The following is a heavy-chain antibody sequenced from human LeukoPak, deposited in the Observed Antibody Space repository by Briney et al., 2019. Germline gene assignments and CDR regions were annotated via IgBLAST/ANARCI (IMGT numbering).Heavy chain of an antibody. V-gene: IGHV3-23*01. J-gene: IGHJ4*02. CDR2: ISGSGVST. Sequence: GGSLRLSCAASGFTFRTSGMSWVRQAPGKGLEWVSVISGSGVSTYYADSVKGRFTISRDNSKNTLYLQMNSLRAEDTAVYYCAKEYGYTYGEFDYWGQGTLVTVSS. D-gene: IGHD5-18*01. CDR3: AKEYGYTYGEFDY. CDR1: GFTFRTSG.